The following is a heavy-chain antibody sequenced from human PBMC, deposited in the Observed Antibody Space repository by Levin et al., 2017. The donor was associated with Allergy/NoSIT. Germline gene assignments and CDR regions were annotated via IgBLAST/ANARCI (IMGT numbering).Heavy chain of an antibody. D-gene: IGHD2-2*01. V-gene: IGHV3-15*01. Sequence: GGSLRLSCAASGFTFSNAWMSWVRQAPGKGLEWVGRIKSKTDGGTTDYAAPVKGRFTISRDDSKNTLYLQMNSLKTEDTAVYYCTTGGPGYCSSTSCLEFDYWGQGTLVTVSS. CDR1: GFTFSNAW. CDR2: IKSKTDGGTT. J-gene: IGHJ4*02. CDR3: TTGGPGYCSSTSCLEFDY.